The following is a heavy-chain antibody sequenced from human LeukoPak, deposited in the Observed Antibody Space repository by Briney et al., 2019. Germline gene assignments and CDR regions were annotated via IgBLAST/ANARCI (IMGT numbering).Heavy chain of an antibody. Sequence: GGSLRLSCAASGFTFSSSGMHWVRQAPGKGLEWVAFIRYGGSHKYYADSVKGRFTISRDNSKNTLFLQMNSLRAEDTAVYYCARVAKYYYGSETYYFFEHWGQGTLVTVSS. V-gene: IGHV3-30*02. CDR3: ARVAKYYYGSETYYFFEH. J-gene: IGHJ4*02. CDR1: GFTFSSSG. CDR2: IRYGGSHK. D-gene: IGHD3-10*01.